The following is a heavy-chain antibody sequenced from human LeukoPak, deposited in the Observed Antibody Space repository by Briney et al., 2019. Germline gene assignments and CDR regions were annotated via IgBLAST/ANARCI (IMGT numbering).Heavy chain of an antibody. V-gene: IGHV4-4*07. Sequence: ASETLSLTCSVSDDSITKYHWGWIRQPPGEGLEWIGCVHSSGGTYYNPSLETRVTVSLHTSAKQLSLRLTSVTAADTAVYFCARANINWLRSPGTLYYLDYWGLGTLVTVSS. CDR3: ARANINWLRSPGTLYYLDY. D-gene: IGHD1-20*01. CDR1: DDSITKYH. J-gene: IGHJ4*02. CDR2: VHSSGGT.